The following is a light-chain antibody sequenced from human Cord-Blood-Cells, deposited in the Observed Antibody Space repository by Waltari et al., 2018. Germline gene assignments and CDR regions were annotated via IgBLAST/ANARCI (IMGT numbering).Light chain of an antibody. CDR3: QQYNNWPPT. V-gene: IGKV3-15*01. CDR2: GAS. J-gene: IGKJ1*01. CDR1: QSVSSN. Sequence: EIVMTQSPATLSVSPGERATLSCRTSQSVSSNLAWYQQKPGQAPRLLIYGASTRATGIPAMFSGSGSETEFTLTISSLQSEDFAVYYCQQYNNWPPTFGQGTKVEIK.